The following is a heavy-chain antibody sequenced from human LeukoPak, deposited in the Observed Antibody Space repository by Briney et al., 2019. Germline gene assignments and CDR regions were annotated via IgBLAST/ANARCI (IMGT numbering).Heavy chain of an antibody. CDR1: GYTFTSYA. J-gene: IGHJ5*02. CDR2: INAGNGNT. V-gene: IGHV1-3*03. Sequence: ASVKVSCKASGYTFTSYAMHWVRQAPGQRLEWIGWINAGNGNTKYSQEFQGRVTITRDTSASTAYMELSSLRSEDMAVYYCARDRGVGNWFDPWGQGTLVTVSS. D-gene: IGHD3-10*01. CDR3: ARDRGVGNWFDP.